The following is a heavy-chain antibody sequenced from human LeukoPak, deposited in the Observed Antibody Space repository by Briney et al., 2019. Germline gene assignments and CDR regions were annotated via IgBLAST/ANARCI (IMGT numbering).Heavy chain of an antibody. Sequence: SETLSLTCAVYGGSFSGYYWSWIRQPPGKGLEWIGEINHSGSTNYNPSLKSRVTISVDTSKNQFSLKLSSVTAADTAVYYCARAHPRGYCSSTSCYRFGYYYYMDVWGKGTTVTVSS. CDR1: GGSFSGYY. CDR2: INHSGST. D-gene: IGHD2-2*01. V-gene: IGHV4-34*01. J-gene: IGHJ6*03. CDR3: ARAHPRGYCSSTSCYRFGYYYYMDV.